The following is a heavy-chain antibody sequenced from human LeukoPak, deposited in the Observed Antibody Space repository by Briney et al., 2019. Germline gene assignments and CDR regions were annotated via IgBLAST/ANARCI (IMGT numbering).Heavy chain of an antibody. CDR3: ARSYGSGRMGLDP. CDR1: GYTFTGYY. J-gene: IGHJ5*02. Sequence: ASVKVSCKASGYTFTGYYMHWVRQAPGQGLEWMGWINPNSGGTNYAQNFQGRVTMTRDTSISTAYMELSRLRSDDTAVYYCARSYGSGRMGLDPWGQGTLVTVSS. V-gene: IGHV1-2*02. D-gene: IGHD3-10*01. CDR2: INPNSGGT.